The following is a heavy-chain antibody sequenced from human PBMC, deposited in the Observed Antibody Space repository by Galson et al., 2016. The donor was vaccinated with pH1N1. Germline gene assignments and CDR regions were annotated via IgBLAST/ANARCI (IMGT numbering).Heavy chain of an antibody. CDR3: ARLWYGEYIDY. J-gene: IGHJ4*02. CDR1: GVSISNTNYY. D-gene: IGHD3-10*01. Sequence: SETLSLTCSVSGVSISNTNYYWGWIRQPPGKGLEWIANIYYTGSTYYDASLQSRVTISVDTSKNQFSLKVKSVIAADTAVYYCARLWYGEYIDYWGQGTRVSVSP. CDR2: IYYTGST. V-gene: IGHV4-39*01.